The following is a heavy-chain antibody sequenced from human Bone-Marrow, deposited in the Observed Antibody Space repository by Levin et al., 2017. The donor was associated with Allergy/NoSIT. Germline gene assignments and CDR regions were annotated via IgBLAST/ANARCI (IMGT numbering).Heavy chain of an antibody. Sequence: GGSLRLSCAASGFTFSSYSMNWVRQAPGKGLEWVSSISSSSSYIYYADSVKGRFTISRDNAKNSLYLQMNSLRAEDTAVYYCAREPARVVVRGVHDYWGQGTLVTVSS. CDR3: AREPARVVVRGVHDY. V-gene: IGHV3-21*01. CDR1: GFTFSSYS. D-gene: IGHD3-10*01. CDR2: ISSSSSYI. J-gene: IGHJ4*02.